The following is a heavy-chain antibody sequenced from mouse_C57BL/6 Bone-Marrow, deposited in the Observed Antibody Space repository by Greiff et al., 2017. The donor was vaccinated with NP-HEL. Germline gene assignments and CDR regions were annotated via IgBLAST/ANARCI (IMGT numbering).Heavy chain of an antibody. D-gene: IGHD1-1*01. V-gene: IGHV1-26*01. CDR2: VNPNNGGT. CDR3: ARDYYGSSWYFDY. Sequence: LVESGASVKISCKASGYTFTDYYMNWVKQSHGKSLEWIGDVNPNNGGTSYNQKFKGQATLTVDKSSRSAYMELRSLTSEDSAVYYCARDYYGSSWYFDYWGQGTTLTVSS. CDR1: GYTFTDYY. J-gene: IGHJ2*01.